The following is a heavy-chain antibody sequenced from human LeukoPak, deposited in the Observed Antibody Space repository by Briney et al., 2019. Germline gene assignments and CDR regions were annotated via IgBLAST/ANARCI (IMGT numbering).Heavy chain of an antibody. V-gene: IGHV3-21*01. Sequence: GGSLRLSCAASGFTFSDYSMNWVRQAPGKGLEWVSSISSSSSSYIYYADSVKGRFTISRDNAKNSLYLQMNSLRAEDTAVYYCARDKGYTYGPGDYWGQGTLVTVSS. CDR2: ISSSSSSYI. CDR1: GFTFSDYS. CDR3: ARDKGYTYGPGDY. J-gene: IGHJ4*02. D-gene: IGHD5-18*01.